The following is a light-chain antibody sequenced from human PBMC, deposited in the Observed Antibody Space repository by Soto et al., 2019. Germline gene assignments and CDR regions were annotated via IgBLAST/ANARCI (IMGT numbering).Light chain of an antibody. J-gene: IGLJ2*01. Sequence: QSALTQPPSASGSPGQSVTISCTGTSSDVGRHNYVSWYQQHPGKAPKLLIFEVNKRPSGVPDRFSASTSDITASLTVSGLQPEDEAAYYCSSYTDTDNFVIFGGGTKLTVL. CDR3: SSYTDTDNFVI. CDR1: SSDVGRHNY. V-gene: IGLV2-8*01. CDR2: EVN.